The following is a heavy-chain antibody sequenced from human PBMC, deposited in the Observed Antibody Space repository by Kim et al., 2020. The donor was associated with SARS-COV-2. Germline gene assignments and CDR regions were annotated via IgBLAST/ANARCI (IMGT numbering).Heavy chain of an antibody. CDR3: AKAKTGDYYGSGNPYYFDY. J-gene: IGHJ4*02. V-gene: IGHV3-23*01. Sequence: GRVTISRDNSKNTLYLQMSSARAEDTAVYYCAKAKTGDYYGSGNPYYFDYWGQGTLVTVSS. D-gene: IGHD3-10*01.